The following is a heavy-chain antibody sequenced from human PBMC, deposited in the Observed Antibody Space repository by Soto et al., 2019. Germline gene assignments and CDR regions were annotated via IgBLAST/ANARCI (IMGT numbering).Heavy chain of an antibody. J-gene: IGHJ6*02. CDR2: ISYDGSNK. D-gene: IGHD2-2*01. CDR1: GFTFSSYA. V-gene: IGHV3-30-3*01. CDR3: ARSRDPTQLVPAAIYRCMDV. Sequence: SCKASGFTFSSYAMHWVRQAPGKGLEWVAVISYDGSNKYYADSVKGRFTISRDNSKNTLYLQMNSLRAEDTAVYYCARSRDPTQLVPAAIYRCMDVWGQGTTVTVSS.